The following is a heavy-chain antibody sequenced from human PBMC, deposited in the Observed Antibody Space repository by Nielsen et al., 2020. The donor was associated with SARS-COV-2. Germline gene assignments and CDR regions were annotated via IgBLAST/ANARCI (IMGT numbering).Heavy chain of an antibody. CDR2: VTSDGGST. CDR3: ARGGLGLSPPGY. Sequence: GESLKISCAASGFTFSTYWMHWVRQVPGKGLVWVSGVTSDGGSTKYVDSVKGRFTISRDNAKNTLFLQMNSLRPEDTALYYCARGGLGLSPPGYWGQGTLVTVSS. V-gene: IGHV3-74*03. D-gene: IGHD3/OR15-3a*01. CDR1: GFTFSTYW. J-gene: IGHJ4*02.